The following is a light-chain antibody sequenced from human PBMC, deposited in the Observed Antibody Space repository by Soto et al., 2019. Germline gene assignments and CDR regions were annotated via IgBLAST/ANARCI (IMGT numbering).Light chain of an antibody. V-gene: IGKV1-9*01. CDR1: QGISSY. J-gene: IGKJ1*01. CDR2: AAS. CDR3: QQYGSSGT. Sequence: DIQLTQSPSFLSASVGDRVTITCRASQGISSYLAWYQQKPGKAPRLLISAASTLQSGVPSRFSGSGSGTDFTLTISRLEPEDFAVYYCQQYGSSGTFGQGNKVDIK.